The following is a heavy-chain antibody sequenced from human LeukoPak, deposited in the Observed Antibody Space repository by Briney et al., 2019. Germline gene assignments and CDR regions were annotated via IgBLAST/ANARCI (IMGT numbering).Heavy chain of an antibody. CDR3: AREGGNYGPGDTTIDY. CDR2: IYSGGST. D-gene: IGHD3-10*01. Sequence: GGSLRLSCAASGFTVSSNYMSWVRQAPGKGLEWVSVIYSGGSTYYADSVKGRFTISRDNSKNTLYLQMNSLRAEDTAVYYCAREGGNYGPGDTTIDYWGQGTLVTVSS. J-gene: IGHJ4*02. V-gene: IGHV3-66*02. CDR1: GFTVSSNY.